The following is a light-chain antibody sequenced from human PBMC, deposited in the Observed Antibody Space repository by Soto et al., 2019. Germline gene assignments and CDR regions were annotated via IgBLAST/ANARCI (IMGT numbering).Light chain of an antibody. CDR1: QSISNW. V-gene: IGKV1-5*03. CDR2: KAS. CDR3: QQYDRFPYT. J-gene: IGKJ2*01. Sequence: SASVGDTVTITCRASQSISNWLAWYQQKPGQAPKLLIHKASTLESGVPSRFSGSGSGTEFTLTISSLQPDDFATFYCQQYDRFPYTFGQGTKLEIK.